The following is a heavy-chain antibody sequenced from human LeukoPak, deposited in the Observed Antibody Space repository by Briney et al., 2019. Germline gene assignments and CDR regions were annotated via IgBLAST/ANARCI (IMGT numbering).Heavy chain of an antibody. J-gene: IGHJ4*02. CDR2: IHPGDSGT. D-gene: IGHD5-18*01. V-gene: IGHV5-51*01. CDR1: GYXFTNYW. Sequence: GESLKISCNGSGYXFTNYWIGWVRQMPGKGLEWRGIIHPGDSGTRYSPSFQGQVTMSVDESITTAYLQWSSLRASDSAIYYCARGGTYRYGSSDYWGQGTLVTVSS. CDR3: ARGGTYRYGSSDY.